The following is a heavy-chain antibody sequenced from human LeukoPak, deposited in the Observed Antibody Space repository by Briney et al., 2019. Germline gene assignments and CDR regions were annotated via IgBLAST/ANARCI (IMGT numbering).Heavy chain of an antibody. CDR3: ARGGYGANDDAFDI. J-gene: IGHJ3*02. D-gene: IGHD4-23*01. CDR1: GFTFCSYS. Sequence: HTGGSLRLSCAASGFTFCSYSMNWVRQAPGKGLEWVSYISSSTNTIYYADSVKGRFTISRDNAKNSLFLQMNSLRDEDTAVYYCARGGYGANDDAFDIWGQGTMVTVSS. V-gene: IGHV3-48*02. CDR2: ISSSTNTI.